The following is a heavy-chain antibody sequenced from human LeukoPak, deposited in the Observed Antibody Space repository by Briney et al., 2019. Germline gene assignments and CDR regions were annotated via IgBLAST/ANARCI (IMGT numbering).Heavy chain of an antibody. V-gene: IGHV1-18*01. D-gene: IGHD5-24*01. CDR2: IRLDNGDP. CDR1: GYTFTSYG. J-gene: IGHJ4*02. Sequence: ASVKVSCKASGYTFTSYGISWVRQAPGQGLEWMGWIRLDNGDPYDVQKFQGRVTMTADTSTSTVYMELRSLTSDDTAVYSCARLTHGDSWSVDYWGQGTLVTVSS. CDR3: ARLTHGDSWSVDY.